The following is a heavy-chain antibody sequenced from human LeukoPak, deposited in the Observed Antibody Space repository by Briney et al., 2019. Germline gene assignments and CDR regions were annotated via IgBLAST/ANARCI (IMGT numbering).Heavy chain of an antibody. V-gene: IGHV3-30*02. CDR3: AKDDTTYYYGSGSWDY. D-gene: IGHD3-10*01. J-gene: IGHJ4*02. CDR1: GFTFSSYG. Sequence: GGSLRLSCAASGFTFSSYGMHWVRQAPGKGLEWVAFIRYDGSNKYYADSVKGRFTISRDNSKNTLYLQMNSLRAEDTAVYYCAKDDTTYYYGSGSWDYWGQGTLVTVSS. CDR2: IRYDGSNK.